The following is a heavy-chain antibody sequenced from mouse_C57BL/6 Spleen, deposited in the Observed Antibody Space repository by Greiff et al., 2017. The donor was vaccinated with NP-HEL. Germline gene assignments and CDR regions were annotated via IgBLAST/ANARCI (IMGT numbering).Heavy chain of an antibody. Sequence: EVQGVESGGGLVKPGGSLKLSCAASGFTFSDYGMHWVRQAPEKGLEWVAYISSGSSTIYYADPVKGRFTISRDNAKNTLFLQMTTLMSEHTAMYYCTRHYYFYFVYWRQGTTLTLPS. CDR2: ISSGSSTI. V-gene: IGHV5-17*01. CDR1: GFTFSDYG. D-gene: IGHD2-4*01. CDR3: TRHYYFYFVY. J-gene: IGHJ2*01.